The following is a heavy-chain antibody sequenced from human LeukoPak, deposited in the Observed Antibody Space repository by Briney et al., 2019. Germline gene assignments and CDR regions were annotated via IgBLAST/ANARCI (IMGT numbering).Heavy chain of an antibody. CDR2: ISSSGYTI. CDR1: GFTFSSYS. J-gene: IGHJ1*01. D-gene: IGHD6-19*01. CDR3: AKPRRVSGWYVEYFQH. Sequence: PGGSLRLSCAASGFTFSSYSMNWVRQAPGKGLEWVSYISSSGYTIYYADSVKGRFTISRDNAKNSLYLQMNSLRAEDTAVYYCAKPRRVSGWYVEYFQHWGQGTLVTVSS. V-gene: IGHV3-48*04.